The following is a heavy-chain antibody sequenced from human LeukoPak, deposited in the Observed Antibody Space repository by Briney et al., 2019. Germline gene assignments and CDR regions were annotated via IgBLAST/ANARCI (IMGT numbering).Heavy chain of an antibody. V-gene: IGHV1-8*02. D-gene: IGHD3-9*01. CDR3: ARGYYDILTGSGASFDY. Sequence: ASVKVSCKASGGTFSSYAINWVRQATGQGLEWMGWMNPNSGNTGYAQKFQGRVTMTRNTSISTAYMELSSLRSEDTAVYYCARGYYDILTGSGASFDYWGQGTLVTVSS. J-gene: IGHJ4*02. CDR2: MNPNSGNT. CDR1: GGTFSSYA.